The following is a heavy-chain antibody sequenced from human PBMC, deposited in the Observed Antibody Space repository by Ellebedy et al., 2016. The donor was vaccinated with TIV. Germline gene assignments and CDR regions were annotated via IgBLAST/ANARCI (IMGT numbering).Heavy chain of an antibody. D-gene: IGHD4-17*01. CDR1: GFTFSSYA. CDR3: AKDGYGDYFDY. J-gene: IGHJ4*02. CDR2: ISGSGGST. V-gene: IGHV3-23*01. Sequence: GESLKLSXAASGFTFSSYAMSWVRQAPGKGLEWVSAISGSGGSTYYADSVKGRFTISRDNSKNTLYLQMNSLRAEDTAVYYCAKDGYGDYFDYWGQGTLIAVSS.